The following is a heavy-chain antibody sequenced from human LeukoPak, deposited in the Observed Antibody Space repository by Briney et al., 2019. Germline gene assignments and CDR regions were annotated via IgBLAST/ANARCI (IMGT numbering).Heavy chain of an antibody. V-gene: IGHV3-48*03. CDR2: ISSSGSTI. J-gene: IGHJ4*02. CDR1: GFTFSSYE. Sequence: GGSLRLSCAASGFTFSSYEMNWVRQAPGKGLEWVSYISSSGSTIYYADSVKGRFTISRDNAKNSLYLQMNSLRAEDTAVYYCAGEKATWYLSSFDYGARETLVPVS. D-gene: IGHD6-13*01. CDR3: AGEKATWYLSSFDY.